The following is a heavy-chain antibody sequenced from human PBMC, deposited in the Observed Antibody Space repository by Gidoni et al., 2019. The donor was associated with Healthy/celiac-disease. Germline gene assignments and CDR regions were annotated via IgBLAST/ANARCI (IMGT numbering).Heavy chain of an antibody. D-gene: IGHD3-10*01. J-gene: IGHJ4*02. CDR3: AKDLRPVLLWFGELLGY. CDR2: ISGSGGST. Sequence: EVQLLESGGGMGEPGGSLRLACAASGFTFSSYAMSGVRQAPGTGVEWVSAISGSGGSTYYADSVKGRFTISRDNSKNTLYLQMNSLRAEDTAVYYCAKDLRPVLLWFGELLGYWGQGTLVTVSS. V-gene: IGHV3-23*01. CDR1: GFTFSSYA.